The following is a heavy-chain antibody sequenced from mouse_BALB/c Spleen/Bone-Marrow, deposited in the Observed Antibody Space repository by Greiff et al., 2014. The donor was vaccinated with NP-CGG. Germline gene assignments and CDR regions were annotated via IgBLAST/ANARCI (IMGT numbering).Heavy chain of an antibody. CDR2: IDPETGGT. V-gene: IGHV1-15*01. CDR3: TRYYRYWYFDV. D-gene: IGHD2-14*01. CDR1: GYTFTDYE. J-gene: IGHJ1*01. Sequence: QVQLQQSGAELVRPGASVTLSCKASGYTFTDYEMHWVKQTPVHGLEWIGAIDPETGGTAYNQKFKGKATLTADKSSSTAYMELRSLTSEDSAVYYSTRYYRYWYFDVWGAGTTVTVSS.